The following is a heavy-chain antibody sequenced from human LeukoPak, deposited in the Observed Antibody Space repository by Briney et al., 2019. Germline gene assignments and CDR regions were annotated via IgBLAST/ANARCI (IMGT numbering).Heavy chain of an antibody. CDR3: ARSSSWYSYIAFDI. CDR1: GGSISSGGYY. CDR2: IYHSGST. J-gene: IGHJ3*02. D-gene: IGHD6-13*01. V-gene: IGHV4-30-2*01. Sequence: SQTLSLTCTVSGGSISSGGYYWSWIRQPPGKGLEWIGYIYHSGSTHYNPSLKSRVTISVDRSKNQFSLKLSSVTAADTAVYYCARSSSWYSYIAFDIWGQGTMVTVSS.